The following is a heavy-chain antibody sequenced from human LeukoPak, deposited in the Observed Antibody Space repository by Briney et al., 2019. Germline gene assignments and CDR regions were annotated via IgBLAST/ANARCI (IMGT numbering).Heavy chain of an antibody. CDR2: ISAYSGNT. CDR1: GYTITSYG. V-gene: IGHV1-18*01. D-gene: IGHD3-3*01. Sequence: GASVKVSCKASGYTITSYGISWVRQAPGQGLEWMGWISAYSGNTKYAQKLQGRVTMTTDTSTSTAYVELRSLRSDDTAIYYCARAITIFGVVYYYGMDVWGQGTTVTVSS. CDR3: ARAITIFGVVYYYGMDV. J-gene: IGHJ6*02.